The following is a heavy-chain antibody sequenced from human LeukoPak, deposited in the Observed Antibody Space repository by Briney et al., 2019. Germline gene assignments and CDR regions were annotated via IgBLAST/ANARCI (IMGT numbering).Heavy chain of an antibody. J-gene: IGHJ4*02. CDR1: GYTFAGYY. D-gene: IGHD3-10*01. V-gene: IGHV1-2*02. CDR3: ARERLLWFGESSPDLAFDY. Sequence: GASVKVSCKASGYTFAGYYMHWVRQAPGQGLEWMGWINPNSGGTNYAQKFQGRVTMTRDTSISTAYMELSRLRSDDTAVYYCARERLLWFGESSPDLAFDYWGQGTLVTVSS. CDR2: INPNSGGT.